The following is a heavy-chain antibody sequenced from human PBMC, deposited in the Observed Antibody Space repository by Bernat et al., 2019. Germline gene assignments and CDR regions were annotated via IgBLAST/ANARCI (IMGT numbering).Heavy chain of an antibody. D-gene: IGHD6-13*01. CDR3: ARESYSSGWYRGGWFDP. J-gene: IGHJ5*02. V-gene: IGHV1-2*02. CDR2: INPNSGGT. Sequence: QVQLVQSGAEVKKPGASVKVSCKASGYTFTGYYMHWVRQAPGQGLEWMGWINPNSGGTNYAQKFQGRVTMTRDTSISTAYMELSRLKSDDTAVYYCARESYSSGWYRGGWFDPWGQGTLVTVSS. CDR1: GYTFTGYY.